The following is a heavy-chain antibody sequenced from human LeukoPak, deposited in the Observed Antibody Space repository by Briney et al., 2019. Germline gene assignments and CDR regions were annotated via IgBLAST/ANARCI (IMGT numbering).Heavy chain of an antibody. V-gene: IGHV3-33*01. J-gene: IGHJ2*01. Sequence: PEGSLRLSCAASGFTFSSFVIHWVRQAPGKGLEWVALIWYDGSKKYYADSVKGRFTISRDNAKNTLYLQMNSLRVEDTAVYYCARGRGWYFDLWGRGTLVTVSS. D-gene: IGHD3-10*01. CDR1: GFTFSSFV. CDR2: IWYDGSKK. CDR3: ARGRGWYFDL.